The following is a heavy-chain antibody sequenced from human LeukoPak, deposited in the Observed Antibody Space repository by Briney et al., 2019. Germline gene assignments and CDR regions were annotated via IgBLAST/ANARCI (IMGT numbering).Heavy chain of an antibody. Sequence: ASVKVSCKASGYTFIDYYIHWVRQAPGQGLEWMGWINPNSGDTNYAQRFQGRVTMTRDTSINTAFMELSRLTSDDTAMYFCAGGPTRPSPHPYFDYWGQGTLVTVSS. CDR2: INPNSGDT. V-gene: IGHV1-2*02. CDR1: GYTFIDYY. CDR3: AGGPTRPSPHPYFDY. D-gene: IGHD2-2*01. J-gene: IGHJ4*01.